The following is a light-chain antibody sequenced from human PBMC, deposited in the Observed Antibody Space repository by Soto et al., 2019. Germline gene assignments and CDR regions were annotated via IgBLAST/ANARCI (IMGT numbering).Light chain of an antibody. Sequence: EIVLTQSPATLSLSPGERANLSCRASQSVSSYLAWYQQKPGQAPRLLIYDASNRAAGIPARFSGGGSGTDFTLTISSLEPEDFAVYYCQQRSNWPPAFGQGTKLEIK. CDR3: QQRSNWPPA. CDR1: QSVSSY. CDR2: DAS. J-gene: IGKJ2*01. V-gene: IGKV3-11*01.